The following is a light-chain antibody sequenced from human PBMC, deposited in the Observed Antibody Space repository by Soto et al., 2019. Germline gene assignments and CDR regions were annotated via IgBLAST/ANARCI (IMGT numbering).Light chain of an antibody. Sequence: EIVMTQSPATLSVSPGETATLSCRASQSLTSYLAWYQQKPDQAPRLLIYGISTRATDIPARFSGSGSGTEFTLTISSLQSEDFAVYFCQQYGSLPGTFGQGTKVDIK. V-gene: IGKV3-15*01. J-gene: IGKJ1*01. CDR2: GIS. CDR1: QSLTSY. CDR3: QQYGSLPGT.